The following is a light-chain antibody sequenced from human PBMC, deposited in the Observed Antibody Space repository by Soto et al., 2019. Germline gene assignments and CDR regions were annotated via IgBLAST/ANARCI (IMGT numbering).Light chain of an antibody. Sequence: EIVLTQSPGTLPLSPGERATLSCRASQSVSSSYLAWYQQKPGQAPRLLISGASSRAIGIPDRFSGSGSGTDFTLTISRLEPEDFAVYYCQQYGSSSITFGQGTRLEIK. J-gene: IGKJ5*01. V-gene: IGKV3-20*01. CDR2: GAS. CDR3: QQYGSSSIT. CDR1: QSVSSSY.